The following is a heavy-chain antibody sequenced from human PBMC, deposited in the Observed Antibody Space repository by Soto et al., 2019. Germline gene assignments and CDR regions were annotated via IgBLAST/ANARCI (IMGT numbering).Heavy chain of an antibody. J-gene: IGHJ3*02. CDR1: GYTFTSFG. CDR3: AGDHRGGTDAFDI. V-gene: IGHV1-18*01. Sequence: QVQLVQSGAEVKKPGASVKVSCKASGYTFTSFGISWVRQAPGQGLEWMGWISAYNGNTNYAENLQGRVTMTTDTSTSTASMELRSLRSADAAVYYCAGDHRGGTDAFDIWGQGTMVTVSS. D-gene: IGHD1-26*01. CDR2: ISAYNGNT.